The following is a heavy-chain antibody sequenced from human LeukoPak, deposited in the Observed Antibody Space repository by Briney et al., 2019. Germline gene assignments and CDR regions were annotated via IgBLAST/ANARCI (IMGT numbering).Heavy chain of an antibody. D-gene: IGHD1-26*01. CDR1: GGSISSSSYY. J-gene: IGHJ4*02. V-gene: IGHV4-39*07. CDR3: ARVKPNSGSYYVAY. CDR2: IYYSGST. Sequence: SETLSLTCAVSGGSISSSSYYWGWIRQPPGKGLEWIGSIYYSGSTYYNPSLKSRVTISVDTSKNQFSLKLSSVTAADTAVYYCARVKPNSGSYYVAYWGQGTLVTVSS.